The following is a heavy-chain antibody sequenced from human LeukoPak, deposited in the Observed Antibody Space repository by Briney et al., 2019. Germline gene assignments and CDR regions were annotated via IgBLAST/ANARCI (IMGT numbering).Heavy chain of an antibody. V-gene: IGHV3-23*01. CDR3: ARVGPGSYGDYYYYYMDV. CDR1: GFTFTTYW. CDR2: ISGSGGST. Sequence: PGGSLRLSCAASGFTFTTYWMSWVRQAPGKGLEGCSAISGSGGSTYYADSVKGRFTISRDNAKNSLYLQMNSLRAEDTAVYYCARVGPGSYGDYYYYYMDVWGKGTTVTVSS. J-gene: IGHJ6*03. D-gene: IGHD1-26*01.